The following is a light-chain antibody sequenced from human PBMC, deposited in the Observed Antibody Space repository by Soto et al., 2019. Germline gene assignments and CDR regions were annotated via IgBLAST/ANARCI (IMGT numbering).Light chain of an antibody. V-gene: IGKV3-15*01. CDR3: QQHNNWHTIT. Sequence: IVMKQSPATLSVSPGERVTLSFGARQSVGSKLVWYQQKPGQAPRLLMYGSSIRATGIPASFSGSGSGTEFTLTISSLKSEDFAVYYCQQHNNWHTITFGHGTRLEIK. CDR1: QSVGSK. J-gene: IGKJ5*01. CDR2: GSS.